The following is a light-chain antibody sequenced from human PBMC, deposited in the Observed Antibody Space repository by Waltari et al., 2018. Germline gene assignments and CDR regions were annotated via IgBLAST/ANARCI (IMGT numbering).Light chain of an antibody. CDR2: DAS. CDR3: QQFTNWPPGLT. J-gene: IGKJ4*01. V-gene: IGKV3-11*01. CDR1: QSIATY. Sequence: EVVLTQSPATLSLSPGERATLSCRASQSIATYLAWYQQKPGQAPRLLIHDASYRTTGIPARFRGSGSGTDFSLTISSLEPEDFAVYVCQQFTNWPPGLTFGGGTKVEI.